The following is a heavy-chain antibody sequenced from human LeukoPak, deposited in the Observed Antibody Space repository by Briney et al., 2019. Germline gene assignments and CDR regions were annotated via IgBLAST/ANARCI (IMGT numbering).Heavy chain of an antibody. Sequence: SETLSLTCAVYGGSFSGYYWRWLRQPPGKGLEWIGEINHSGSTNYNPYLKSRVTISVDTSKNQFSLKLSSVTAADTAVYYCARGRILWFGELYYFDYWGQGTLVTVSS. D-gene: IGHD3-10*01. CDR2: INHSGST. V-gene: IGHV4-34*01. J-gene: IGHJ4*02. CDR1: GGSFSGYY. CDR3: ARGRILWFGELYYFDY.